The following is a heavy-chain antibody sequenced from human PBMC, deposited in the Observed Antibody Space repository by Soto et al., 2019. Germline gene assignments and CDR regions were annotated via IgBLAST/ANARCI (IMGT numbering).Heavy chain of an antibody. CDR3: AKDNCISTSCYRLYNWFDP. J-gene: IGHJ5*02. Sequence: ASVKVSCKASGYTFISYYLHWVRQAPGQGLEWMGIINPSGGSTSYAQKFQGRVTMTRDTSTSTVYMELSSLRSEDTAVYYCAKDNCISTSCYRLYNWFDPWGQGTLVTVSS. V-gene: IGHV1-46*01. CDR1: GYTFISYY. D-gene: IGHD2-2*01. CDR2: INPSGGST.